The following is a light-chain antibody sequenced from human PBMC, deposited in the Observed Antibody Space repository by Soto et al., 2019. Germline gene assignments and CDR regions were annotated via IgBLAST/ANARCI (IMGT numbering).Light chain of an antibody. J-gene: IGKJ5*01. Sequence: QMTPSPSSLSASVGDRVTIPCRASQGISTSLSWYQQRPGKPPYLLIYGASTLQSGVPSRFSGSGSGTDFTLTISSLEPEDFAVYYCQQRSNWPITFGQGTRLEIK. CDR1: QGISTS. CDR2: GAS. V-gene: IGKV1-6*01. CDR3: QQRSNWPIT.